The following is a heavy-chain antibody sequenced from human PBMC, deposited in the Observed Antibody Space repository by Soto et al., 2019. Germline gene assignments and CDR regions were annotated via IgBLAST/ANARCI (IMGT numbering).Heavy chain of an antibody. CDR1: GGSFSGYY. CDR2: INHSGST. J-gene: IGHJ5*02. CDR3: PRGGVLRYFDWFAL. V-gene: IGHV4-34*01. Sequence: QVQLQQWGAGLLKPSETLSLTCAVYGGSFSGYYWSWIRQPPGKGLEWIGEINHSGSTNYNPSLMSRFPVSVDTSENQFSLKLSSVTAAATAVYYCPRGGVLRYFDWFALWGQGTLVTVAS. D-gene: IGHD3-9*01.